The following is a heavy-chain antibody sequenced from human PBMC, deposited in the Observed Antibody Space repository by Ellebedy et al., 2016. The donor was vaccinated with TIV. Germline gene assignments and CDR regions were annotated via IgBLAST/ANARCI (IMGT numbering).Heavy chain of an antibody. CDR3: AKDRTAGDGYWVFDS. Sequence: GESLKISCAASGFTFSSYAMSWVRQAPGKGLEWVSTISNTGSRTYYADSVKGRFTISRDNSKNTVDLQMKSQRDEDTAVYFCAKDRTAGDGYWVFDSWGQGTLVTVSS. CDR1: GFTFSSYA. D-gene: IGHD5-18*01. V-gene: IGHV3-23*01. J-gene: IGHJ4*02. CDR2: ISNTGSRT.